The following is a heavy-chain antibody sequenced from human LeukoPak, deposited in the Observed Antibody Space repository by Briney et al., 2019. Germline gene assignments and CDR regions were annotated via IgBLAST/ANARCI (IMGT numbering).Heavy chain of an antibody. CDR2: ISTDGKST. Sequence: GGSLRLSCVASGFTFSNYWMLWVRQAPGKGLMWVSLISTDGKSTRYAESVKGRFTISRDNAKNALYLQMDILRVEDTALYFCVRDYQFIQEVWGQGTTVTVSS. D-gene: IGHD2-2*01. CDR1: GFTFSNYW. V-gene: IGHV3-74*01. CDR3: VRDYQFIQEV. J-gene: IGHJ6*02.